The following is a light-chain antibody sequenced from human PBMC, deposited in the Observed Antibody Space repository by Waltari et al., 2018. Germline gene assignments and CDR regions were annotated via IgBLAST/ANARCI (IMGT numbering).Light chain of an antibody. CDR1: RSNIATNT. V-gene: IGLV1-44*01. J-gene: IGLJ2*01. CDR2: SNN. Sequence: QSVLTQPPSASGTPGQGVTISCSGSRSNIATNTVNWYQQLPGTAPKVLMYSNNQRPSGVPDRFPGSKSGTSASLAVSGLQSEDEGDYYCATWDDSLNGVVFGGGTKLTVL. CDR3: ATWDDSLNGVV.